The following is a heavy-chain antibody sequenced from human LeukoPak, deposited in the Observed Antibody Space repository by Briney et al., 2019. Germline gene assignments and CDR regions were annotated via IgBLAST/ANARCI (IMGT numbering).Heavy chain of an antibody. D-gene: IGHD6-13*01. CDR1: GFTFSSYG. J-gene: IGHJ4*02. V-gene: IGHV3-33*06. Sequence: GGPLRLSCAASGFTFSSYGMHWVRQAPGKGLEWVAVIWYDGSNKYYADSVKGRFTISRDNSKNTLYLQMNSLRAEDTAVYYCAKDIGSSWLVSNYFDYWGQGTLVTVSS. CDR2: IWYDGSNK. CDR3: AKDIGSSWLVSNYFDY.